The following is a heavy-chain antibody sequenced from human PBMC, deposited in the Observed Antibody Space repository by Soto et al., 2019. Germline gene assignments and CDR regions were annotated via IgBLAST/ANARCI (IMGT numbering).Heavy chain of an antibody. CDR3: ARGYSSSWSANWFDP. CDR2: IWYDGSNK. V-gene: IGHV3-33*01. CDR1: GFTLSSYG. D-gene: IGHD6-13*01. Sequence: GGSLRLSCAASGFTLSSYGMHRVRQAPGKGLEWVAVIWYDGSNKYYADSVKGRFTISRDNSKNTLYLQMNSLRAEDTAVYYCARGYSSSWSANWFDPWGQGTLVTVSS. J-gene: IGHJ5*02.